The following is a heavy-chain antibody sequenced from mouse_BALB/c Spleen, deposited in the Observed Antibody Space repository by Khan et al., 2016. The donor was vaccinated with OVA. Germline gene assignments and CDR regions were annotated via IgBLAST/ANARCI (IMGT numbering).Heavy chain of an antibody. J-gene: IGHJ3*01. D-gene: IGHD1-2*01. V-gene: IGHV1S29*02. Sequence: VQLQQSGPEVVKPGASVKISCKASGYTFTDYNMDWLKQRHGKSLEWIGYFFPNSGGSGYNQKFKTKATLTVDISSSTAYMELRSLTSEDSAVYYCVISGYGSFAFWGQGTLVTVSA. CDR3: VISGYGSFAF. CDR2: FFPNSGGS. CDR1: GYTFTDYN.